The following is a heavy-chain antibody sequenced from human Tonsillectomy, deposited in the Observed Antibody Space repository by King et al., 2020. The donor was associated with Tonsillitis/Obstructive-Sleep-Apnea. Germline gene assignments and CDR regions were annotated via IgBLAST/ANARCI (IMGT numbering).Heavy chain of an antibody. Sequence: QLVQSGAEVKKPGSSVKVSCKAFGGTFSSYAISWVRQAPGQGLEWMGGIIPIFGTANYAQKFQGRVPLTADESTSTAYMELSSLRSEDTAVYYCARGYCSSTSCYNFDYWGQGTLVTVSS. CDR1: GGTFSSYA. CDR2: IIPIFGTA. V-gene: IGHV1-69*01. J-gene: IGHJ4*02. CDR3: ARGYCSSTSCYNFDY. D-gene: IGHD2-2*01.